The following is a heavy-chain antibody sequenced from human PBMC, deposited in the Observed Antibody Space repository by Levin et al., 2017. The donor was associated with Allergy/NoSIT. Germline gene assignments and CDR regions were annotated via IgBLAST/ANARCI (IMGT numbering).Heavy chain of an antibody. CDR2: IYYSGST. CDR3: ASSDAFDI. J-gene: IGHJ3*02. V-gene: IGHV4-59*01. CDR1: GGSISSYY. Sequence: SCTVSGGSISSYYWSWIRQPPGKGLEWIGYIYYSGSTNYNPSLKSRVTISVDTSKNQFSLKLSSVTAADTAVYYCASSDAFDIWGQGTMVTVSS.